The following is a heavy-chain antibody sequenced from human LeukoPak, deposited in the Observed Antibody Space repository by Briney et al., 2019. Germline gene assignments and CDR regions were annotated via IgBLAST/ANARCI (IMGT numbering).Heavy chain of an antibody. D-gene: IGHD3-10*01. CDR2: LSGIGAVT. J-gene: IGHJ4*02. V-gene: IGHV3-23*01. CDR1: GFTFRDYA. CDR3: ARMLWGLLWFKYFAN. Sequence: GGSLRLSCAASGFTFRDYAMSWVRQAPGKGLEWVSVLSGIGAVTYYAHSLKGPFTISRDNFKNTLCLEINSSRAHDTGLYYFARMLWGLLWFKYFANWGQGTVVSVSS.